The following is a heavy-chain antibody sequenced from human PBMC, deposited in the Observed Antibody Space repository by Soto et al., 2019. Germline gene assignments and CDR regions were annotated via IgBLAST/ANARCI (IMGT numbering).Heavy chain of an antibody. J-gene: IGHJ6*02. CDR3: ASSMGTSFHYYGMAV. CDR1: GYTFTGYY. Sequence: ASVKVSCKASGYTFTGYYMHWVRQAPGQGLEWMGWINPNSGGTNYAQKFQGWVTMTRDTSISTAYMELSRLRSDDTAVYYCASSMGTSFHYYGMAVWGQRTSVTVSS. V-gene: IGHV1-2*04. CDR2: INPNSGGT. D-gene: IGHD2-2*01.